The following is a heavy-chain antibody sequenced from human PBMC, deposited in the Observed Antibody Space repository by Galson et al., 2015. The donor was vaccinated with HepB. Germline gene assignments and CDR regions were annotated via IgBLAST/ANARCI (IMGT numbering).Heavy chain of an antibody. CDR3: ARGGFSGFDI. J-gene: IGHJ3*02. D-gene: IGHD5-12*01. V-gene: IGHV6-1*01. Sequence: CAISEDSVSSNSAAWNWIRQSPSRGLEWLGRTYYRSKWNNEYAASVKSRITVNPDTSKNHFSLQLNSVTPEDTAVYYCARGGFSGFDIWGQGTTVTVSS. CDR2: TYYRSKWNN. CDR1: EDSVSSNSAA.